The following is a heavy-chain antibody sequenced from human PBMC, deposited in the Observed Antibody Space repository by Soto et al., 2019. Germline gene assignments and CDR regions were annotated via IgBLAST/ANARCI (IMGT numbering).Heavy chain of an antibody. Sequence: PSETLSLTCTVSGGSISSGGYYWSWIRQHPGKGLEWIGYIYYSGSTYYNPSLKSRVTISVDTSKNQFSLKLSSVTAADTAVYYCARDTHDGGPSPRPLLDYWGQGTLVTVSS. CDR2: IYYSGST. J-gene: IGHJ4*02. CDR1: GGSISSGGYY. D-gene: IGHD3-16*01. V-gene: IGHV4-31*03. CDR3: ARDTHDGGPSPRPLLDY.